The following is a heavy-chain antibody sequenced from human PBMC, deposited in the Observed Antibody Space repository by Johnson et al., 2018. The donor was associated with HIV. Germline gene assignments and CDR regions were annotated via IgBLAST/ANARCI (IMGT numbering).Heavy chain of an antibody. Sequence: QVQLVESGGGVVQPERSLRLSCSASGFTFSSYAMHWVRQAPGKGLEWVACISYDGSNKYYADSVKGRFTISRDNSKNTLYLQMNSLTPEDTAVYYCAKEGGIRRVAWELRAYSFDIWGQGTMVTVSS. J-gene: IGHJ3*02. CDR2: ISYDGSNK. CDR3: AKEGGIRRVAWELRAYSFDI. CDR1: GFTFSSYA. V-gene: IGHV3-30*04. D-gene: IGHD1-26*01.